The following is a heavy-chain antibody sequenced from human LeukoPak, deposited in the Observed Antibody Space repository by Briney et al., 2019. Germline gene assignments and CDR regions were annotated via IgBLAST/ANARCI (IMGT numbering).Heavy chain of an antibody. J-gene: IGHJ4*02. CDR2: IDWDDDK. CDR1: GFSLSTSGMC. D-gene: IGHD3-22*01. CDR3: ARILTPYDSSDY. V-gene: IGHV2-70*11. Sequence: ESGPALVKPTQTLTLTCSFSGFSLSTSGMCVSWIRQPPGKALEWLARIDWDDDKYCSTSLKTRLTISKDTSKNQVVLTMTNMDPVDTATYYCARILTPYDSSDYWGQGTLVTVSS.